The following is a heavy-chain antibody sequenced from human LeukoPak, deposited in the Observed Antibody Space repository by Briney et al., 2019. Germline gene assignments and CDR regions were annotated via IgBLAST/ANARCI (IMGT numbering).Heavy chain of an antibody. J-gene: IGHJ3*02. V-gene: IGHV5-51*01. CDR3: TRLSGGSALRNDAFHI. CDR2: VYPDNSKT. CDR1: GYTFNIYW. D-gene: IGHD1-26*01. Sequence: AESLKISCMASGYTFNIYWIAWVRQMRHKGLEWMGIVYPDNSKTIYSPTFQGQVTISADTSINTAYLQWSTPKASDTAIYYCTRLSGGSALRNDAFHIWGQGTMVTVSS.